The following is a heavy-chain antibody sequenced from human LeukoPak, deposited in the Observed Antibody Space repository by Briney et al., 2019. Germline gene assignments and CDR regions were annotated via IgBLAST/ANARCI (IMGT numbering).Heavy chain of an antibody. CDR3: ARVRYGSGSLYYYYYHMDV. Sequence: SETLSLTCTVSGGSISSTSYYWGWIRQPPGKGLDWIGSIYYRGSTYYNPSLKSRVTLSVDTSKNQFSLKLRSVTAADTAIYYCARVRYGSGSLYYYYYHMDVWGKGTTVTISS. J-gene: IGHJ6*03. V-gene: IGHV4-39*01. CDR1: GGSISSTSYY. D-gene: IGHD3-10*01. CDR2: IYYRGST.